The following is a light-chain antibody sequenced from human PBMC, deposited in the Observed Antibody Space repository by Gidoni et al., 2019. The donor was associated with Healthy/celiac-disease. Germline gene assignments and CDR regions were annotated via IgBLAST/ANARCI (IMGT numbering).Light chain of an antibody. J-gene: IGKJ3*01. CDR1: QSVSSY. Sequence: DIVLTQSPATLSLSPGERATLSCRASQSVSSYLAWYQQKPGQAPRLLIYDASNRATGIPARVSGSGSGTDCTLTISSLEPEDFAVYYCQQRSNWPLFTFGPGTKVDIK. CDR2: DAS. V-gene: IGKV3-11*01. CDR3: QQRSNWPLFT.